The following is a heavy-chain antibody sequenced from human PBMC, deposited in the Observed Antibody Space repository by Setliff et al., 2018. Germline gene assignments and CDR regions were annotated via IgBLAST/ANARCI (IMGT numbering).Heavy chain of an antibody. Sequence: ASVKVSCKASGYTFTSYAMNWVRQAPGQGLEWMGWINTNTGNPMYAQGFTGRFVFSLDTSVSTAYLQISSLKAEDTAVYYCARDPWQWLTTFTSAEYFQHWGQGTLVTVSS. V-gene: IGHV7-4-1*02. CDR3: ARDPWQWLTTFTSAEYFQH. J-gene: IGHJ1*01. D-gene: IGHD6-19*01. CDR1: GYTFTSYA. CDR2: INTNTGNP.